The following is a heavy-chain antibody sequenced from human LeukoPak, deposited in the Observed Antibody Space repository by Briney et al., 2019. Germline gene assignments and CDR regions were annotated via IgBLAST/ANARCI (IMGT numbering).Heavy chain of an antibody. J-gene: IGHJ4*02. V-gene: IGHV3-33*08. D-gene: IGHD4-17*01. CDR2: IWYDGSNK. CDR3: ARLAYGDLEDY. CDR1: GFTFSSYG. Sequence: SGRSLRPSCAASGFTFSSYGMHWVRQAPGKGLEWVAVIWYDGSNKYYADSVKGRFTISRDNSKNTLYLQMNSLRAEDTAVYYCARLAYGDLEDYWGQGTLVTVSS.